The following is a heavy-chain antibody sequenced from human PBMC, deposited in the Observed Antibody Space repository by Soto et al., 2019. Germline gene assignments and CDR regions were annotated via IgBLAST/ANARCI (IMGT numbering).Heavy chain of an antibody. J-gene: IGHJ4*02. CDR3: ARGGSQAAGTFDY. CDR2: ISSSSSYI. CDR1: GFTFSSYS. D-gene: IGHD6-13*01. Sequence: GESLKISCAASGFTFSSYSMNWVRQAPGKGLEWVSSISSSSSYIYYADSVKGRFTISRDNAKNSLYLQMNSLRAEDTAVYYCARGGSQAAGTFDYWGQGTLVTVSS. V-gene: IGHV3-21*01.